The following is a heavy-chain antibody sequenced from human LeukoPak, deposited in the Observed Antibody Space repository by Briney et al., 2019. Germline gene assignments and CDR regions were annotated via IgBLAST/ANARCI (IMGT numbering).Heavy chain of an antibody. CDR3: ARLAYCGGDCAEPFDY. Sequence: GASVKVSCKASGYTFTSYGIIWVRQAPEQGLEWMGWISAYNGNTNYAQKLQGRVTMTTDTSTSTAYMELRSLRSDDTAVYYCARLAYCGGDCAEPFDYWGQGTLVTVSS. CDR1: GYTFTSYG. V-gene: IGHV1-18*01. J-gene: IGHJ4*02. CDR2: ISAYNGNT. D-gene: IGHD2-21*02.